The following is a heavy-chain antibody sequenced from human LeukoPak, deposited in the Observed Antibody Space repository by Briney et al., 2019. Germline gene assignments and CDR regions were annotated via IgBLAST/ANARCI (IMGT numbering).Heavy chain of an antibody. CDR1: GFTFSSYW. Sequence: PGGSLRLSCAASGFTFSSYWMSWVRQAPGKGLEWVANIKQDGSEKYYVDSVKGRFTISRDNAKNSLYLQMNSLRAEDTAVYYCARDVKDYDFWSGYYRLYNWGQGDLVTVSS. CDR3: ARDVKDYDFWSGYYRLYN. J-gene: IGHJ4*02. CDR2: IKQDGSEK. D-gene: IGHD3-3*01. V-gene: IGHV3-7*01.